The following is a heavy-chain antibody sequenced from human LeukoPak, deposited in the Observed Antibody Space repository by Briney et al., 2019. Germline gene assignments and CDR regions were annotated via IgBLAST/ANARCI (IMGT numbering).Heavy chain of an antibody. J-gene: IGHJ4*02. D-gene: IGHD3-22*01. CDR2: IYSGGST. CDR1: GFTFSNSA. V-gene: IGHV3-53*04. CDR3: ARDYYDSSGYYYLDY. Sequence: GGSLRLSCIASGFTFSNSAISWVRQAPGKGLEWVSVIYSGGSTYYADSVKGRFTISRHNSKNTLYLQMNSLRAEDTAVYYCARDYYDSSGYYYLDYWGQGTLVTVSS.